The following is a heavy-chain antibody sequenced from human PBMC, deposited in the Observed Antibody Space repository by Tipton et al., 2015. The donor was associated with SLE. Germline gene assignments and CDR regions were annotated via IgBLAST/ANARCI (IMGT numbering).Heavy chain of an antibody. V-gene: IGHV4-59*01. Sequence: TLSLTCTVSGGSISSYYWSWIRQPPGKGLEWIGYIYYSGSTNYNPSLKSRVTISVDTSKNQFSLKLSSVTAADTAVYYCARGGEDGYNFDYWGQGTLVTVSS. CDR1: GGSISSYY. CDR3: ARGGEDGYNFDY. D-gene: IGHD5-24*01. J-gene: IGHJ4*02. CDR2: IYYSGST.